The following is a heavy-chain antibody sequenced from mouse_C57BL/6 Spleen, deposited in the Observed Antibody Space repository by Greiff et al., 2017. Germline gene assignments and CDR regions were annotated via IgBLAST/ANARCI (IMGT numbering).Heavy chain of an antibody. V-gene: IGHV1-55*01. J-gene: IGHJ2*01. CDR1: GYTFTSYW. D-gene: IGHD3-2*02. Sequence: QVQLQQPGAELVKPGASVKMSCKASGYTFTSYWITWVKQRPGQGLEWIGGIYPGSGSTNYNEKFKSKATLTADTSSSTAYMQLSSLTSEDSAVEYGALWDSTGDEDFDYWGQGTTLTVSS. CDR2: IYPGSGST. CDR3: ALWDSTGDEDFDY.